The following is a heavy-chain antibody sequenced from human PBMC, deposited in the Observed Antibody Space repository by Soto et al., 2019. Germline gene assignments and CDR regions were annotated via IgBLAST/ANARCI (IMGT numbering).Heavy chain of an antibody. CDR2: TGTTGDT. CDR3: VRSYRSGFDF. Sequence: PGRSLRVACAASGVSICSCELHWERQTSGKGLEWVSATGTTGDTYYSDAVKGRFTVSRDDANKILHLQLTSLSAGDTAMYYCVRSYRSGFDFWGQGTLVTVS. CDR1: GVSICSCE. D-gene: IGHD6-19*01. V-gene: IGHV3-13*01. J-gene: IGHJ4*02.